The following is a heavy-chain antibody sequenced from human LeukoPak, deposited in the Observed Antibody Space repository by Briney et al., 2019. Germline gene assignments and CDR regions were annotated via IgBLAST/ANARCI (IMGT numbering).Heavy chain of an antibody. D-gene: IGHD6-13*01. V-gene: IGHV4-34*01. CDR1: GGSFSGYY. J-gene: IGHJ4*02. CDR3: ARLDSSSWREDY. Sequence: PSETLSLTCAVYGGSFSGYYWSWIRQPPGKGLEWIGEINHSGSTNYNPSLKSRVTISVDTSKNQFSLKLSSVTAADTAVYYCARLDSSSWREDYWGQGTLVTVSS. CDR2: INHSGST.